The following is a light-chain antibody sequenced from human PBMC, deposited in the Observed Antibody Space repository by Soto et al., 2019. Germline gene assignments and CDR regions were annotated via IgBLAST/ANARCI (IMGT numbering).Light chain of an antibody. V-gene: IGKV3D-20*02. CDR1: QSVSSSY. J-gene: IGKJ5*01. Sequence: EIVMTQSPATLSVSPGERATLSCRASQSVSSSYLAWYKQKPGQAPRLLIYGASSRATGIPDRFSGSGSGTDFTLTIRGLEPEDFAVYYCQQRSSAITFGQGTRLEIK. CDR2: GAS. CDR3: QQRSSAIT.